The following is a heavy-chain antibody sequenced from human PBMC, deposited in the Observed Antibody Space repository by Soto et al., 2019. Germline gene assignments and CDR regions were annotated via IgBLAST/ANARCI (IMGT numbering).Heavy chain of an antibody. J-gene: IGHJ4*02. V-gene: IGHV6-1*01. CDR2: TYYRSKWYN. Sequence: SQTLSLTCAISGDSVSSNSAVWNWIRQPPSRGLEWLGRTYYRSKWYNDYAVSVKSRITINPDTSKNQFSLQLNSVTPEDTAVYYCARATGVRGYFGLWGQGTLVTVSS. CDR1: GDSVSSNSAV. CDR3: ARATGVRGYFGL. D-gene: IGHD1-1*01.